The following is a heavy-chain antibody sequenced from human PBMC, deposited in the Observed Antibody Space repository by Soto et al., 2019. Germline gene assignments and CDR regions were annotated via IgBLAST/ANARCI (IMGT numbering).Heavy chain of an antibody. V-gene: IGHV4-34*01. J-gene: IGHJ4*02. CDR2: IDHSGNT. CDR1: GGSFSGYY. Sequence: SETLSLTCAVYGGSFSGYYWSWIRQPPGKGLEWIGEIDHSGNTNYNPSLKSGVTISVDTSKNQFSLKVNSVTAADTAVYFCARDWPGGTYYLDYWGQGTLVTVS. CDR3: ARDWPGGTYYLDY. D-gene: IGHD2-15*01.